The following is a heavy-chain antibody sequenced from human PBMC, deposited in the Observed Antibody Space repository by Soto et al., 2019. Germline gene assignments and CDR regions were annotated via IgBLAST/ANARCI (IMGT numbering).Heavy chain of an antibody. CDR1: GGTFSSYA. Sequence: QVQLVHSGAEVTKPGSSVKVSCRASGGTFSSYAISWVRQAPGQALEWMGAIIPIFGTANYAQKFQDRVRITADESTSTAYMELSSLRSEDTAMYYCARGGAVVVVPAAARYYGKDGWCRGSTVIVSS. J-gene: IGHJ6*02. CDR2: IIPIFGTA. CDR3: ARGGAVVVVPAAARYYGKDG. V-gene: IGHV1-69*01. D-gene: IGHD2-2*01.